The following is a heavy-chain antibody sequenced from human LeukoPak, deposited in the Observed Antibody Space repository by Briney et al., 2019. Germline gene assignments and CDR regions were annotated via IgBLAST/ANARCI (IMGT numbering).Heavy chain of an antibody. D-gene: IGHD6-13*01. CDR2: IHHSGST. V-gene: IGHV4-59*01. CDR1: GGSISTYY. J-gene: IGHJ4*02. Sequence: ASETLSLTCTVSGGSISTYYWTWIRQPPGKRLEWIGYIHHSGSTNHNPSLKSRVTMSIDTSDNHFSLKLNSVTAADTAVYYCARGSGSSPDFDYWGRGTLVTVSS. CDR3: ARGSGSSPDFDY.